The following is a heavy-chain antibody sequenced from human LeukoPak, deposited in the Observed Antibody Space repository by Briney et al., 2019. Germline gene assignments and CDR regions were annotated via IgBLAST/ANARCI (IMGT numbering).Heavy chain of an antibody. CDR2: IYYSGST. V-gene: IGHV4-39*07. Sequence: SETLSLTCTASGGSISSSSYYWGWIRQPPGKGLEWIGSIYYSGSTYYNPSLKSRVTISVDTSKNQFSLKLSSVTAADTAVYYCARDVAVVAATPNFDYWGQGTLVTVSS. D-gene: IGHD2-15*01. CDR1: GGSISSSSYY. CDR3: ARDVAVVAATPNFDY. J-gene: IGHJ4*02.